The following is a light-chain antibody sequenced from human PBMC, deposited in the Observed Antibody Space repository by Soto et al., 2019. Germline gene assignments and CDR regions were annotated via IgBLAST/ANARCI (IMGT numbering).Light chain of an antibody. Sequence: EIVLTQSPGTLSLSPGERATLACRASQSVSSSFLAWYQQKPGQAPRLLIYGASSRAAGIPDRFSGSGSGTDFSLTISILESEDVEVYYCQRYGILTWAFGQGTKVEVK. CDR3: QRYGILTWA. CDR1: QSVSSSF. V-gene: IGKV3-20*01. J-gene: IGKJ1*01. CDR2: GAS.